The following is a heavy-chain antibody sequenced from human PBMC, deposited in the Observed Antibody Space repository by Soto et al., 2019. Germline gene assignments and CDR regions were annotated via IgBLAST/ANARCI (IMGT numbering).Heavy chain of an antibody. CDR3: ARRERNRGYDYHDY. D-gene: IGHD5-12*01. CDR2: IYYSGST. Sequence: QLQLQESGPGLVKPSETLSLTCTVSGGSISSSSYYWGWIRQPSGKGLEWIGSIYYSGSTYYNPSLKSRVTISVDTSKNQFSLKLSSVTAADTAVYYCARRERNRGYDYHDYWGQGTLVTVSS. J-gene: IGHJ4*02. CDR1: GGSISSSSYY. V-gene: IGHV4-39*01.